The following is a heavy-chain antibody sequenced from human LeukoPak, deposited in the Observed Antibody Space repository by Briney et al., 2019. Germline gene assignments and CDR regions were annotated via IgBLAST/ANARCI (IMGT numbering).Heavy chain of an antibody. V-gene: IGHV4-34*01. D-gene: IGHD3-10*01. Sequence: SETLSLTCAVYGGSFSGYYWSWIRPPPGKGLEWIGEINHSGSTNYNPSLKSRVTISVDTSKNQFSLKLSSVTAADTAVYYCARSVYYGSGSYDYWGQGTLVTVSS. CDR1: GGSFSGYY. CDR3: ARSVYYGSGSYDY. CDR2: INHSGST. J-gene: IGHJ4*02.